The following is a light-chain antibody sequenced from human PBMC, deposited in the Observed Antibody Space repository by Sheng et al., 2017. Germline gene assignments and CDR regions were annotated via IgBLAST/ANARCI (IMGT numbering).Light chain of an antibody. V-gene: IGKV1-39*01. Sequence: DIQMTQSPSSLSASVGDRVTITCRASQSISTYLNWYQQKPGKAPKLLIYTTSTLQSGVPARFSGSGSGTEFTLTISSLQPEDFATYYCQQTTATPRTFGQGT. J-gene: IGKJ1*01. CDR3: QQTTATPRT. CDR2: TTS. CDR1: QSISTY.